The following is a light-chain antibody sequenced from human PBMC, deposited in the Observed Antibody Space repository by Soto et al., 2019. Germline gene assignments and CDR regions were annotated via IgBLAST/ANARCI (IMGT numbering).Light chain of an antibody. J-gene: IGLJ3*02. CDR2: EVS. CDR3: SSYAGGIKWV. Sequence: QSVLTQPPSASGSPGQSVTISCTGTSSDVGGHNFVSWYQQHPGKAPKFMIYEVSKRPSGVPDRFSGSKSGNTASLTVSGLQAEDEADYYCSSYAGGIKWVFGGGTKVTVL. V-gene: IGLV2-8*01. CDR1: SSDVGGHNF.